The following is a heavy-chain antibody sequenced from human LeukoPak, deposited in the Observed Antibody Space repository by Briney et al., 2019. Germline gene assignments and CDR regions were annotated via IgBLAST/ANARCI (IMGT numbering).Heavy chain of an antibody. D-gene: IGHD5-12*01. CDR3: AKDLGGYDLCY. J-gene: IGHJ4*02. Sequence: GGSLRLSCAASGFTFSSYGMHWVRQAPGKGLEWVAVISYDGSSIYYADSVKGRFTISRDNSKNTLYLQMNSLRAEDTAVYYCAKDLGGYDLCYWGQGTLVTVSS. CDR2: ISYDGSSI. CDR1: GFTFSSYG. V-gene: IGHV3-30*18.